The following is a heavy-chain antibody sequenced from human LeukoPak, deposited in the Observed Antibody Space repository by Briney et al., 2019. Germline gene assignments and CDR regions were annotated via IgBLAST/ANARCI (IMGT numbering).Heavy chain of an antibody. CDR3: ARAHSRNYYYYGIDV. Sequence: ASVKVSRKASGYTFSNYAISWVRQAPGQGLEWMGGTIPIFGTAHYAQKFQGRVTIAADGSTSTVYMELSSLRSEDTAVYYCARAHSRNYYYYGIDVWGQGTTVTVSS. CDR2: TIPIFGTA. CDR1: GYTFSNYA. J-gene: IGHJ6*02. D-gene: IGHD2-15*01. V-gene: IGHV1-69*13.